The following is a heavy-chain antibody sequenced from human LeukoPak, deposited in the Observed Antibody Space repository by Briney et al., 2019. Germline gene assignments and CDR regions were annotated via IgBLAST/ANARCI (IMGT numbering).Heavy chain of an antibody. CDR2: ISGSGGST. CDR3: AKTYYYGSGSYFDY. V-gene: IGHV3-23*01. CDR1: GFAFNTYW. D-gene: IGHD3-10*01. J-gene: IGHJ4*02. Sequence: GGSLRLSCAASGFAFNTYWMHWVRQVPGKGLEWVSAISGSGGSTYYADSVKGRFTISRDNSKNTLYLQMNSLRAEDTAVYYCAKTYYYGSGSYFDYWGQGTLVTVSS.